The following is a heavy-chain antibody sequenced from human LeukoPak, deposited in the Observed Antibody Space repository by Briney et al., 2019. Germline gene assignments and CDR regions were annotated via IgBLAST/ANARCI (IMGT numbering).Heavy chain of an antibody. CDR1: GFTFSDYY. CDR2: ISGSSSYT. J-gene: IGHJ1*01. CDR3: ARDFGSGWYGYFQH. Sequence: PGGSLRLSCAASGFTFSDYYMSWIRQAPGKGLEWVSYISGSSSYTKYADSVKGRFTISRDNAKNSPYLQMNSLRAEDTAVYYCARDFGSGWYGYFQHWGQGTLVTVSS. D-gene: IGHD6-19*01. V-gene: IGHV3-11*06.